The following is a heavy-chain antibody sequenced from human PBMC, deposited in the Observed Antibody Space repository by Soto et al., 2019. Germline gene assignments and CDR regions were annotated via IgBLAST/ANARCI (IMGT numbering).Heavy chain of an antibody. CDR2: ISARGTSM. J-gene: IGHJ5*02. V-gene: IGHV3-23*01. D-gene: IGHD6-13*01. CDR3: AKRGDTTSWYWFDP. Sequence: EVQLLDSGGGLVQPGGSLRLSCAASGFTLTSFGMSWVRQAPGKGLEWVSSISARGTSMYYAKSVEGRFTISRDTSKNTLYLQMNSLRAEDTAVYHCAKRGDTTSWYWFDPWGQGTLVTVSS. CDR1: GFTLTSFG.